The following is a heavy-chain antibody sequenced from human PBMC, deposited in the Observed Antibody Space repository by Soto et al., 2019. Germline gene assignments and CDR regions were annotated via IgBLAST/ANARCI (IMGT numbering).Heavy chain of an antibody. V-gene: IGHV1-3*01. D-gene: IGHD2-2*01. CDR1: GYTFTNYA. Sequence: QVQLVQSGAEVKKPGASVKVSCKASGYTFTNYAIHWVRQAPGQRLEWMGWINAGNGNTKYSQNFQGRVTITRDTSATTAYMDLSSLRSEDTAVYYCARDGSFCSSTSCQTYNWFDPWGQGTLVTVSS. CDR2: INAGNGNT. J-gene: IGHJ5*02. CDR3: ARDGSFCSSTSCQTYNWFDP.